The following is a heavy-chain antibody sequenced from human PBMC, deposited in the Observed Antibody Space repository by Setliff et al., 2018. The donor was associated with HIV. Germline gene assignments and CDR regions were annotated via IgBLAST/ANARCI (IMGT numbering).Heavy chain of an antibody. Sequence: SGPTLVNPTQTLTLTCTFSGFSLSTSGVGVGWIRQPPGKALEWLALIYRNDDKRYSPSLKSRLTITKDTSKNQVVLAMTNMDPVDTATYYCAHRSVSLYYYGMDVWGQGTTVTSP. J-gene: IGHJ6*02. D-gene: IGHD4-4*01. CDR3: AHRSVSLYYYGMDV. CDR2: IYRNDDK. CDR1: GFSLSTSGVG. V-gene: IGHV2-5*01.